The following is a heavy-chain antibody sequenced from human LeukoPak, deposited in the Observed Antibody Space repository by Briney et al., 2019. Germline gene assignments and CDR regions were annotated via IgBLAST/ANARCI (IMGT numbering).Heavy chain of an antibody. J-gene: IGHJ4*02. CDR3: AKGTTKWELYDY. V-gene: IGHV3-15*01. D-gene: IGHD1-26*01. CDR2: IKSKTDGGTT. CDR1: GFAFSDYF. Sequence: GGSLRLSCAASGFAFSDYFMSWVRQAPGKGLEWVGRIKSKTDGGTTDYAAPVKGRLTIARGDSRNTLYLQMNSLRVEDRAVYYCAKGTTKWELYDYWGQGTLVTVSS.